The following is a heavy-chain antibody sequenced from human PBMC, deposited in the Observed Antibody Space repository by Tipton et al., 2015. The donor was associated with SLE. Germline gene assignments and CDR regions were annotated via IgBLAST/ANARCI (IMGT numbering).Heavy chain of an antibody. CDR1: GFTFSGSA. CDR2: IRSKANSYAT. CDR3: ARVGQWLVSYFDY. J-gene: IGHJ4*02. Sequence: SLRLSCAASGFTFSGSAMHWVRQASGKGLEWVGRIRSKANSYATAYAASVKGRFTISRDNSKNTLYLQMNSLRAEDTAVYYCARVGQWLVSYFDYWGQGTLVTVSS. V-gene: IGHV3-73*01. D-gene: IGHD6-19*01.